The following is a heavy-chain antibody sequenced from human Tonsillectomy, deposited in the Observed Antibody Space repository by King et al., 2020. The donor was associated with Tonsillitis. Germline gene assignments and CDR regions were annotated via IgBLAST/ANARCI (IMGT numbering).Heavy chain of an antibody. CDR1: GFTFNNYD. Sequence: VQLVESGGGVAQPGRSLRLSCAASGFTFNNYDMHGVRQAPGKGLEWVAVISYDESNKYYADSVKGRFTISRDNSKNTLYLQMNSLSAEDTAVYYCAKDLGDFYNRGGYFDYWGKGTLVTVSS. J-gene: IGHJ4*02. CDR3: AKDLGDFYNRGGYFDY. CDR2: ISYDESNK. V-gene: IGHV3-30*18. D-gene: IGHD3-22*01.